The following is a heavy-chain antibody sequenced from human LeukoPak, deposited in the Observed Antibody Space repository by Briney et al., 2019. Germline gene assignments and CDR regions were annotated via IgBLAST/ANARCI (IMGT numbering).Heavy chain of an antibody. Sequence: ASVKVSCKASGYTFTSYGITWVRQAPGQGLEWLGWINTYNGNTKYAEKLQGRVTVTTDTSTTTAYLEVKSLRSDDTAVYYCARGVRTSDYWGQGTLVTVPS. V-gene: IGHV1-18*04. CDR2: INTYNGNT. D-gene: IGHD2-8*01. CDR3: ARGVRTSDY. CDR1: GYTFTSYG. J-gene: IGHJ4*02.